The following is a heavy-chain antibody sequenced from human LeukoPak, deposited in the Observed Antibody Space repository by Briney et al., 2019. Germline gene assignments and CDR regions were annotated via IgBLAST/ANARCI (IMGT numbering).Heavy chain of an antibody. V-gene: IGHV4-39*07. Sequence: PSETLSLTCTVSGDSISSSSYYWGWIRQPPGKGLEWIGSIYYSGSTYYNPSLKSRVTISVDTSKNQFSLKLSSVTAADTAVYYCARTRLWLPFDYWGQGTLVTVSS. CDR1: GDSISSSSYY. CDR2: IYYSGST. J-gene: IGHJ4*02. D-gene: IGHD5-18*01. CDR3: ARTRLWLPFDY.